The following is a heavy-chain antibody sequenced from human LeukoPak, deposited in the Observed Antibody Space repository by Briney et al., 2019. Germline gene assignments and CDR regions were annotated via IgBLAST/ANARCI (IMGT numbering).Heavy chain of an antibody. CDR2: INTNTGNP. V-gene: IGHV7-4-1*02. Sequence: ASVKVSCKASGYTFTSYAMNWVRQAPGQGLEWMGWINTNTGNPTYAQGFTGRFVFSLDTSVSTAYLQISSLKAEDTAVYYCARDKRPYYDFWSGYYYYYYMDVWGKGTTVTVSS. J-gene: IGHJ6*03. D-gene: IGHD3-3*01. CDR1: GYTFTSYA. CDR3: ARDKRPYYDFWSGYYYYYYMDV.